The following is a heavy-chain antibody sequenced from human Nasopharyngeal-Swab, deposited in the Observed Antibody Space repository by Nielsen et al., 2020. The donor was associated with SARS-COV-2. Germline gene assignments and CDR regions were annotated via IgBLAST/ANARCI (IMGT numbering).Heavy chain of an antibody. CDR3: ARENIVVVPAATYYYGMDV. V-gene: IGHV1-69*10. CDR1: GGTFSSYA. D-gene: IGHD2-2*01. CDR2: IIPILGIA. J-gene: IGHJ6*02. Sequence: SVKVSCKASGGTFSSYAISWVRQAPGQGLEWMGGIIPILGIANYAQKFQGRVTITADKSTSTAYMELRSLRSDDTAVYYCARENIVVVPAATYYYGMDVWGQGTTVTVSS.